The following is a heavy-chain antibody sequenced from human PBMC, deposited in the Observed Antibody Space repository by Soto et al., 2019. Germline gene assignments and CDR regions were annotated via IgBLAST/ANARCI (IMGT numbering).Heavy chain of an antibody. V-gene: IGHV3-53*01. CDR3: ARGAYLNWFDP. CDR1: GFTVSNNF. CDR2: IYTDGTI. J-gene: IGHJ5*02. Sequence: GGSLRLSCVASGFTVSNNFVNWVRQAPGKGLEWVSVIYTDGTIYYADSVRGRFTISRDNAKNSLYLQMNSLRAEDAAVYYCARGAYLNWFDPWGQGTLVTVSS.